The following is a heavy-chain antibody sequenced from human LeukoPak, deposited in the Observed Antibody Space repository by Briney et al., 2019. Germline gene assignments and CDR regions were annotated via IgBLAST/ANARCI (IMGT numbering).Heavy chain of an antibody. CDR1: GYSFSYHG. Sequence: GASVKVSCKASGYSFSYHGINWVRQAPGQGLEWMGWISTYNGNTNYAQKFQGRVTMTTDTSTSTAYMELRSLRSDDTAVYYCARERGGDSGSYHPTDYWGQGTLVTVSS. CDR3: ARERGGDSGSYHPTDY. CDR2: ISTYNGNT. V-gene: IGHV1-18*01. J-gene: IGHJ4*02. D-gene: IGHD1-26*01.